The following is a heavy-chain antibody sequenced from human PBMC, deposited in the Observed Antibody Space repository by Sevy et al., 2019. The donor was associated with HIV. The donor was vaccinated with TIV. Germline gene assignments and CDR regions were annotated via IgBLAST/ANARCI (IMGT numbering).Heavy chain of an antibody. CDR1: GFTFGSYE. V-gene: IGHV3-48*03. CDR2: ISQRGTST. CDR3: ARDLPPSATIVPHFDC. D-gene: IGHD1-26*01. J-gene: IGHJ4*02. Sequence: GGSLRLSCAASGFTFGSYEMNWVRQAPGKGLEWVSCISQRGTSTYYSDSVKGRFTISRDKAKNSLYLQMDSLRAEDTAVYYCARDLPPSATIVPHFDCWGQGTLVTVSS.